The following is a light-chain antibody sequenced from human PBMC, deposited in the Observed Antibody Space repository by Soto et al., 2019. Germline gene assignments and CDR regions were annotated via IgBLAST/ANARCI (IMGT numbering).Light chain of an antibody. V-gene: IGLV2-14*01. CDR2: EVS. CDR3: SSYTSSSTLEV. J-gene: IGLJ3*02. Sequence: QSALTQPASVSGSPGQSITISCTGTSSDVGGYNYVSWYQQHPGKAPKLMIYEVSNRPSGLSNRFSDSKSGNTASLTISGLQAEDEADYYCSSYTSSSTLEVFGGGTKLTVL. CDR1: SSDVGGYNY.